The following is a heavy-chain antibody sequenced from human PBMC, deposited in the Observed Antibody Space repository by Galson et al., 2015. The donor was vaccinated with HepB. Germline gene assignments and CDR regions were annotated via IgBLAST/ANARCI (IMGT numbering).Heavy chain of an antibody. V-gene: IGHV3-48*02. D-gene: IGHD4-11*01. CDR2: ISSSSSTI. J-gene: IGHJ6*02. Sequence: SLRLSCAASGFTFSSYSMNWVRQAPGKGLEWVSYISSSSSTIYYADSVKGRFTISRDNAKNSLYLQMNSLRDEDTAVYYCARNPSDYSNYFFYGMDVWGQGTTVTVSS. CDR3: ARNPSDYSNYFFYGMDV. CDR1: GFTFSSYS.